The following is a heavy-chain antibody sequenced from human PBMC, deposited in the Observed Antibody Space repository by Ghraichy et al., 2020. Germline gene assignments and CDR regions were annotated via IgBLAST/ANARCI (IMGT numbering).Heavy chain of an antibody. CDR2: IYYSGST. CDR3: ARGDIVVVPAAMPSFYYYGMDV. D-gene: IGHD2-2*01. CDR1: GGSISSGGYY. J-gene: IGHJ6*02. V-gene: IGHV4-31*03. Sequence: SETLSLTCTVSGGSISSGGYYWSWIRQHPRKGLEWIGYIYYSGSTYYNPSLKSRVTISVDTSKNQFSLKLSSVTAADTAVYYCARGDIVVVPAAMPSFYYYGMDVWGQGTTVTVSS.